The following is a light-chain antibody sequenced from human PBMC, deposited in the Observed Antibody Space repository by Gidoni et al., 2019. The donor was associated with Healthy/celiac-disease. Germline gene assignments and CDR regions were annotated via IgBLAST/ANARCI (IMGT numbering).Light chain of an antibody. V-gene: IGKV1-39*01. CDR3: QQSYSTKWT. J-gene: IGKJ1*01. CDR1: QSISSY. Sequence: DIQMTQSPSSLSASVGDRVTITCRASQSISSYLNWYQQKPGKAPKLLIYAASSLQSGVPSRFSGSGSGTYFTLTISSLQPEDFATYYCQQSYSTKWTFGQGTKVEIK. CDR2: AAS.